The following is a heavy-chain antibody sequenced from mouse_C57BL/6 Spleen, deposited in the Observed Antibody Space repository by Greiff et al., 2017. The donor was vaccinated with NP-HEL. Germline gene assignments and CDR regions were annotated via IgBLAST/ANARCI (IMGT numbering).Heavy chain of an antibody. J-gene: IGHJ4*01. V-gene: IGHV5-4*01. CDR2: ISDGGSYT. CDR3: ARGGRAMDY. Sequence: DVHLVESGGGLVKPGGSLKLSCAASGFTFSSYAMSWVRQTPEKRLEWVATISDGGSYTYYPDNVKGRFTISRDNAKNNLYLQMSHLKSEDTAMYYCARGGRAMDYWGQGTSVTVSS. CDR1: GFTFSSYA.